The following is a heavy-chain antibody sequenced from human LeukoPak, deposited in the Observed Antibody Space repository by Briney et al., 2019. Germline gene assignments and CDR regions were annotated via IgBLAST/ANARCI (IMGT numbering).Heavy chain of an antibody. J-gene: IGHJ4*02. Sequence: GGSLRLSCAASGFTFSSYAMSWVRQAPGRGLEWVSAISGSGGSTYYADSVKGRFTISRDNSKNTLYLQMNSLRAEDTAVCYCARAVMVPAAVEYWGQGTLVTVSS. V-gene: IGHV3-23*01. CDR2: ISGSGGST. CDR1: GFTFSSYA. CDR3: ARAVMVPAAVEY. D-gene: IGHD2-2*01.